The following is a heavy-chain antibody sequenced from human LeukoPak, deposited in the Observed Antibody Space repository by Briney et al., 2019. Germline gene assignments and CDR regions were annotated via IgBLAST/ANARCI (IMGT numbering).Heavy chain of an antibody. Sequence: GGSLRLSCSASGFAFNSYAIHWARQAPGKGLEYVSSIGTNGISTYYADSVTGRFTISRDNSKNSLYLQMSSLRAEDTAVYYCVKGQEVVYAPTFDYWGQGTLVTVSS. D-gene: IGHD2-8*02. CDR2: IGTNGIST. V-gene: IGHV3-64D*09. J-gene: IGHJ4*02. CDR1: GFAFNSYA. CDR3: VKGQEVVYAPTFDY.